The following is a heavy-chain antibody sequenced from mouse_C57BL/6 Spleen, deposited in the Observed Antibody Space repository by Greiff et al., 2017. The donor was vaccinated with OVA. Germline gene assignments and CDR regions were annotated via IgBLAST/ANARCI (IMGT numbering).Heavy chain of an antibody. D-gene: IGHD1-1*01. CDR3: TRSSSNSFDY. CDR2: IDPDDGDT. CDR1: GFTITDYY. Sequence: EVQLQQPGAELVKPGASVKLSCTASGFTITDYYMHWVKQRTEQGLEWIGRIDPDDGDTKYAPKFQGKATITADTSSNTAYLQRSSLTSEDTAVYYCTRSSSNSFDYWGQGTTRTVSS. J-gene: IGHJ2*01. V-gene: IGHV14-2*01.